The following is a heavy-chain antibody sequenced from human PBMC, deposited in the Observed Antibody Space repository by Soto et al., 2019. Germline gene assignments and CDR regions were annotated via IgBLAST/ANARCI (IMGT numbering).Heavy chain of an antibody. CDR2: IYYSGST. D-gene: IGHD3-3*01. J-gene: IGHJ5*02. CDR1: GGSISSDY. V-gene: IGHV4-59*01. CDR3: ARVPTIFGGQYGDWFDP. Sequence: SETLSLACSGAGGSISSDYWSWIRQPPGKGLEWIGYIYYSGSTNYNPSLKSRVTISVDTSKNQFSLKLSSVTAADTAVYYCARVPTIFGGQYGDWFDPWGQGTLVTVSS.